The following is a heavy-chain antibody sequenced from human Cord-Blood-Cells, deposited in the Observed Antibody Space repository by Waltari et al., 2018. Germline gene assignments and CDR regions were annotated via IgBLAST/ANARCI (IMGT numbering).Heavy chain of an antibody. J-gene: IGHJ5*02. CDR2: IKQDGSEK. V-gene: IGHV3-7*01. CDR1: GFTFSSYW. Sequence: AASGFTFSSYWMSWVRQAPGKGLEWVANIKQDGSEKYYVDSVKGRFTISRDNAKNSLYLQMNSLRAEDTAVYYCARDPSHPLLYSSSNRDWFDPWGQGTLVTVSS. CDR3: ARDPSHPLLYSSSNRDWFDP. D-gene: IGHD6-6*01.